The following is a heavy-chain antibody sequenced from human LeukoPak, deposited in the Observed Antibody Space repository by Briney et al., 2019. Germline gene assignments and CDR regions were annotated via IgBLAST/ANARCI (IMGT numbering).Heavy chain of an antibody. Sequence: GGSLRLSCAASGFTFSSYSMNWVRQAPGKGLEWVSSISSSSSYIYYADSVKGRFTISRDNAKNSLYLQMNSLRAEDTAVYYCARDSRKYCGGDCEYFDYWGQGTLVTVSS. J-gene: IGHJ4*02. CDR3: ARDSRKYCGGDCEYFDY. CDR2: ISSSSSYI. V-gene: IGHV3-21*01. CDR1: GFTFSSYS. D-gene: IGHD2-21*01.